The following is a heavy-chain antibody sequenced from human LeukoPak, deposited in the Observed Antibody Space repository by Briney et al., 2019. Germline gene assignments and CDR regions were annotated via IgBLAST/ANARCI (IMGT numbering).Heavy chain of an antibody. V-gene: IGHV1-58*02. J-gene: IGHJ4*02. D-gene: IGHD1-26*01. CDR1: GFTFTSSA. CDR3: AAVYSGSYGYFDY. CDR2: IVVGSGNT. Sequence: SVKVSCKASGFTFTSSAMQWVRQARGQRLEWIGWIVVGSGNTNYAQKFQERVTITRDMSTSTAYMELSSLRSEDTAVYYCAAVYSGSYGYFDYWGQGTLITVSS.